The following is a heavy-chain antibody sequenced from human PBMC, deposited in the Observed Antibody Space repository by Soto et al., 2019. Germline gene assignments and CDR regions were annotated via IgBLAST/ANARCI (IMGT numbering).Heavy chain of an antibody. CDR1: GFTFSTSW. D-gene: IGHD6-19*01. J-gene: IGHJ4*02. CDR3: AGGAGWVTDY. V-gene: IGHV3-7*04. Sequence: EVQLVESGGALVQPGGSLRLSCAGSGFTFSTSWMNWVRQAPGKGLEWVANINHDGSAKYYVDSVKGRFTISRDNAENSLYLQMNSLKFEATALYYRAGGAGWVTDYWGQGTLVTVSS. CDR2: INHDGSAK.